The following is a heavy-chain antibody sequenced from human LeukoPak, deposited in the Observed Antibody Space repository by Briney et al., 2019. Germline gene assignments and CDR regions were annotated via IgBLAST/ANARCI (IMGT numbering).Heavy chain of an antibody. CDR3: PKAKFPMAAAGTVY. CDR2: ISGSGGST. V-gene: IGHV3-23*01. CDR1: GFTFSSYA. D-gene: IGHD6-13*01. Sequence: GGSLRLSCAASGFTFSSYAMSWARQAPGKGLEWVSAISGSGGSTYYADSVKGRFTISRDNSKNTLYLQMNSLRAEDTAVYYCPKAKFPMAAAGTVYWGQGTLVTVSS. J-gene: IGHJ4*02.